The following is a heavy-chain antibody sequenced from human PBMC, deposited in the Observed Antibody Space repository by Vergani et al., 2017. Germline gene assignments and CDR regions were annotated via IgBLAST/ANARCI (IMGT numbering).Heavy chain of an antibody. Sequence: QVQLQQWGAGLLKPSETLSLTCAVYGGSFSGYYWSWILQPPGKGLEWIGEINHSGSTNYNPSLKSRGTISVDTSKNQFSLKLSSVTAADTAVYYCARGWSSRSSSWYPWGQGTLVTVSS. J-gene: IGHJ5*02. CDR2: INHSGST. CDR3: ARGWSSRSSSWYP. D-gene: IGHD6-13*01. CDR1: GGSFSGYY. V-gene: IGHV4-34*01.